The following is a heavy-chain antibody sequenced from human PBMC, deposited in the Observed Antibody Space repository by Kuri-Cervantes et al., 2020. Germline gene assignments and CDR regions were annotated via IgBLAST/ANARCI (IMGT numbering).Heavy chain of an antibody. CDR1: GFTFDDYA. Sequence: SLKISCAASGFTFDDYAMHWVRQAPGKGLEWVSGISWNSGSIGYADSVKGRFTISRDNSKNTLYLQMNSLRAEDTAVYYCARDSYGSGSYPRDWGQGTLVTVSS. V-gene: IGHV3-9*01. J-gene: IGHJ4*02. CDR2: ISWNSGSI. CDR3: ARDSYGSGSYPRD. D-gene: IGHD3-10*01.